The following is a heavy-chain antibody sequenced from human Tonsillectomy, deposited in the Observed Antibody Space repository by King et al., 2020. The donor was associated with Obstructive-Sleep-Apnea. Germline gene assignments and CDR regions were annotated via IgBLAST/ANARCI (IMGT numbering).Heavy chain of an antibody. D-gene: IGHD3-22*01. CDR3: AKGDYYDSSGSHYYYYGMDV. J-gene: IGHJ6*02. CDR2: ISGSGGST. Sequence: VQLVESGGGLVQPGGSLRLSCAASGFTFSSYAMSWVRQAPGKGLEWVSAISGSGGSTYYADSVKGRFTISRDNSKNTLYLQMNSLRAEDTAVYYCAKGDYYDSSGSHYYYYGMDVWGQGTTVTVSS. CDR1: GFTFSSYA. V-gene: IGHV3-23*04.